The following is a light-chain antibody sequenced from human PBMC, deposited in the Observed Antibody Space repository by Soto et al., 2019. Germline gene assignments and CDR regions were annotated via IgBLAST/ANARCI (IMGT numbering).Light chain of an antibody. CDR2: DAS. CDR1: QSVSSY. J-gene: IGKJ1*01. CDR3: QQRSNWPRT. V-gene: IGKV3-11*01. Sequence: EIVLTQSPATLSLSPGERATLSCMASQSVSSYLAWYQQKPGQAPRLLIYDASNRATGIPARFSGSGSGTEFTLTISSLEPEDFAIYYCQQRSNWPRTFGQGTKVDIK.